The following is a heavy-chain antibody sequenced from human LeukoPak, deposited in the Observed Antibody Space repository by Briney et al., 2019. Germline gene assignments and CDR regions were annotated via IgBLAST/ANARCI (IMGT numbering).Heavy chain of an antibody. Sequence: SETLSLTCAVSGYSISSGYYWSWIRQPPGKGLEWIGYIYYSGSTNYNPSLKSRVTISVDTSKNQFSLKLSSVTAADTAVYYCARVVRMSVRESKGLWSYNGDSYYFDYWGQGTLVTVSS. CDR3: ARVVRMSVRESKGLWSYNGDSYYFDY. D-gene: IGHD4/OR15-4a*01. CDR1: GYSISSGYY. V-gene: IGHV4-61*01. CDR2: IYYSGST. J-gene: IGHJ4*02.